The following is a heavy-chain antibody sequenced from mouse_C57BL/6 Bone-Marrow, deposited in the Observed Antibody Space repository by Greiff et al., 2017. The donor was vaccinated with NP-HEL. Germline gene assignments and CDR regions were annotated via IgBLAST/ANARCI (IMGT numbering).Heavy chain of an antibody. D-gene: IGHD1-1*01. CDR3: ARTSTDGFAY. CDR1: GFTFTDYY. Sequence: EVKLVESGGGLVQPGGSLSLSCAASGFTFTDYYMSWVRQPPGKALEWLGFIRNKANGYTTEYSASVKGRFTISRDNSQSILYLQMNALRAEDSATYYCARTSTDGFAYWGQGTLVTVSA. J-gene: IGHJ3*01. V-gene: IGHV7-3*01. CDR2: IRNKANGYTT.